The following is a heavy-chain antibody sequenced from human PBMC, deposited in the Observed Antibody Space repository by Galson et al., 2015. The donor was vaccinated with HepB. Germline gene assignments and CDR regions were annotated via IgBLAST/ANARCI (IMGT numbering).Heavy chain of an antibody. V-gene: IGHV3-21*01. D-gene: IGHD6-19*01. CDR1: GFTFSSYS. CDR3: ARDLGSGWYYFDY. J-gene: IGHJ4*02. CDR2: ISSSSSYI. Sequence: SLRLSCAASGFTFSSYSMNWVRQAPGKGLEWVSSISSSSSYIYYADSVKGRFTISRDNAKNSLYLQMNSLRAEDTAVYYCARDLGSGWYYFDYWGQGTLVTVSS.